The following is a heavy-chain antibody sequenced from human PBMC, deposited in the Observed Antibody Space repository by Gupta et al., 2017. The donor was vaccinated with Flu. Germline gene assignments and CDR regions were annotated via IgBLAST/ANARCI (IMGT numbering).Heavy chain of an antibody. CDR1: GFTFDDYA. Sequence: EVQLVESGGGLVQPGRSLRLSCAASGFTFDDYAMHWVRQAPGKGLEWVSGISWNSGSIGYADSVKGRFTTSRDNAKNSLYLQMNSLRAEDTALYYCAKGGYYVNGKFDYWGQGTLVTVSS. V-gene: IGHV3-9*01. CDR3: AKGGYYVNGKFDY. D-gene: IGHD3-16*01. J-gene: IGHJ4*02. CDR2: ISWNSGSI.